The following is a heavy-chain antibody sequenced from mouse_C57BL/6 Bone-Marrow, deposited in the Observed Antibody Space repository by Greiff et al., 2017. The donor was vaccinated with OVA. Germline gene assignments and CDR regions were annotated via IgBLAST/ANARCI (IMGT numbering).Heavy chain of an antibody. CDR3: ARRGRFAY. CDR1: EYEFPSHD. J-gene: IGHJ3*01. Sequence: EVKLVESGGGLVQPGESLKLSCESNEYEFPSHDMSWVRTPPEKRLELVASINSDGGSTYSPDTLGRRYISSRDNTKKTLYLQMSSLRSEDTALYYCARRGRFAYWGQGTLVTVSA. CDR2: INSDGGST. V-gene: IGHV5-2*03.